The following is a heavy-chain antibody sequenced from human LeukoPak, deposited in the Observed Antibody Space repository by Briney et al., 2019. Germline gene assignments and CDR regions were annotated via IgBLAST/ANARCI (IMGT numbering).Heavy chain of an antibody. CDR1: GFTFSAYA. D-gene: IGHD3-22*01. Sequence: GGSLRLYCAASGFTFSAYAMAWVRQAPGKGREWVSTISGSGGTTYSADAVKGRFTISRDNSKNILYLQVNSLRAGDTVVYSCAKYYYDDSSGYYYGDAFDMWGQGSMVTVSS. V-gene: IGHV3-23*01. CDR3: AKYYYDDSSGYYYGDAFDM. CDR2: ISGSGGTT. J-gene: IGHJ3*02.